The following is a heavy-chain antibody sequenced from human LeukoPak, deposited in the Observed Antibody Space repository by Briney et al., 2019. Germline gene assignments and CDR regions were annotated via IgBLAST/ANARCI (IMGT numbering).Heavy chain of an antibody. J-gene: IGHJ4*02. V-gene: IGHV3-23*01. CDR3: AKVPILGYCSGGSCRNFDY. CDR1: GFTFSSYG. Sequence: GGTLRLSCAASGFTFSSYGMSWVRQAPGKGLEWVSAMSGSGGSTYYADSVKGRFTISRDNSKNTLYLQMNSLRAEDTAVYYCAKVPILGYCSGGSCRNFDYWGQGTLVTVSS. CDR2: MSGSGGST. D-gene: IGHD2-15*01.